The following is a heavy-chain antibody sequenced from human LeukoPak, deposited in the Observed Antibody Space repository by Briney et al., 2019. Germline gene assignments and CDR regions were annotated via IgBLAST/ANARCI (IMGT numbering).Heavy chain of an antibody. CDR3: ARLYLPATRFDY. J-gene: IGHJ4*02. Sequence: SETLSLTCGVYGGSFCGYYWSWIRQPPGQGLEWIGEINDSGRSNYKSSLKSRVTISEDTSKNQFSLKLTSVTAADTAVYYCARLYLPATRFDYWGQGTLVTVSS. CDR1: GGSFCGYY. D-gene: IGHD5-24*01. CDR2: INDSGRS. V-gene: IGHV4-34*01.